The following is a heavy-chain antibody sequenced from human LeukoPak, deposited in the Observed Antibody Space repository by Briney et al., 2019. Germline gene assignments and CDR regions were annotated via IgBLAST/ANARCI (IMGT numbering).Heavy chain of an antibody. CDR2: INPSGGST. V-gene: IGHV1-46*01. CDR1: GYTFTMYY. CDR3: ATSFRAVNWFDP. J-gene: IGHJ5*02. Sequence: ASVKVSFKASGYTFTMYYMNWVRQAPGQGLEWMGIINPSGGSTNYAQKFQGRVTMTRDTSTSTIYMEVSSLRSEDTAVYYCATSFRAVNWFDPWGQGTLVTVSS. D-gene: IGHD3-10*01.